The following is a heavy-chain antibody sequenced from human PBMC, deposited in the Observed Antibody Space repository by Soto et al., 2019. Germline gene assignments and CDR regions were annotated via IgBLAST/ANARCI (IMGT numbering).Heavy chain of an antibody. J-gene: IGHJ3*02. CDR3: AKDMAGTTGAFDI. V-gene: IGHV3-9*01. CDR1: RFTFGDYG. CDR2: ISRNGGSI. Sequence: EVQLVESGGGLVQPGRSLRLSCAATRFTFGDYGMHWVRQPPGKGLEWVSGISRNGGSIGYADSVKGRFTISRDNAKNSLYLQMNSLKPEDTALYCCAKDMAGTTGAFDIWGQGTVVTVSS. D-gene: IGHD1-1*01.